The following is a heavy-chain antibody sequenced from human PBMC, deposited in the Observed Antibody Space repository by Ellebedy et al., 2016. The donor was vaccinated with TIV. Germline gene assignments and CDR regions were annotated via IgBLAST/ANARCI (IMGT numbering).Heavy chain of an antibody. CDR3: ARGDIVVVPAAPFDY. CDR2: ISGSGGST. Sequence: GESLKISXAASGFTFSNYAMTWVRQAPGKGLEWVSTISGSGGSTYYADSVKGRFTISRDNSKNTLYLQMNSLRAEDTAVYYCARGDIVVVPAAPFDYWGQGTLVTVSS. CDR1: GFTFSNYA. J-gene: IGHJ4*02. D-gene: IGHD2-2*01. V-gene: IGHV3-23*01.